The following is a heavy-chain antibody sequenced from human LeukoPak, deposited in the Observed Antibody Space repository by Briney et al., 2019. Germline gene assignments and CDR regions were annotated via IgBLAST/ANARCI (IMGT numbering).Heavy chain of an antibody. Sequence: GRSLRLSCAASRFTFSSYGMHWVRQAPGKGLEWGAVISYDGSNKYYADSVQGRFTISRDNSKNTLYLQMNSLRAEDTAVYYCAKAEGGYYYYGMDVWGQGTTVTVSS. CDR1: RFTFSSYG. CDR3: AKAEGGYYYYGMDV. CDR2: ISYDGSNK. V-gene: IGHV3-30*18. J-gene: IGHJ6*02. D-gene: IGHD1-14*01.